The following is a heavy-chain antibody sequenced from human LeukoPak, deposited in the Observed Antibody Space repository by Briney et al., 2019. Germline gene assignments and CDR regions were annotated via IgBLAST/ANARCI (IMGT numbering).Heavy chain of an antibody. CDR1: GFTVSSNY. D-gene: IGHD1-26*01. J-gene: IGHJ4*02. CDR3: AREREEYYFDY. Sequence: PGGSVRLSCAASGFTVSSNYMSWVRQAAGKGLGWVAVIYIGGSTYYADSVKGRFTIPRDNSKNTLYLQMNSLRAEDTAVYYCAREREEYYFDYWGQGTLVTVSS. V-gene: IGHV3-53*01. CDR2: IYIGGST.